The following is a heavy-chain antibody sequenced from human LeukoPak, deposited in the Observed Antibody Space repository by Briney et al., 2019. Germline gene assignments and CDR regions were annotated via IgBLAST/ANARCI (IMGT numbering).Heavy chain of an antibody. CDR1: GGSISSSSYY. CDR3: ARGQRRLQDY. CDR2: IYYSGST. V-gene: IGHV4-39*07. Sequence: SETLSLTCTVAGGSISSSSYYWGWIRQPPGKGLEWIGSIYYSGSTYYNPSLKSRVTISVDTSKSQISLKLSSVTAADTAVYYCARGQRRLQDYWGQGTLVTVSS. J-gene: IGHJ4*02.